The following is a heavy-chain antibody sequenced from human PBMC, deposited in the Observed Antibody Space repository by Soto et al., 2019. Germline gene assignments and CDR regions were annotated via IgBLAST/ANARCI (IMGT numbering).Heavy chain of an antibody. V-gene: IGHV4-34*01. CDR2: INHSGST. CDR1: GGSFSGYY. Sequence: SETLSLTCAVYGGSFSGYYWSWIRQPPGKGLEWIGEINHSGSTNYNPSLKSRVTISVDTSKNQFSLKLSSVTAADTAVYYCAISHEDSPAYGMDVWGQGTTVTVSS. J-gene: IGHJ6*02. D-gene: IGHD2-15*01. CDR3: AISHEDSPAYGMDV.